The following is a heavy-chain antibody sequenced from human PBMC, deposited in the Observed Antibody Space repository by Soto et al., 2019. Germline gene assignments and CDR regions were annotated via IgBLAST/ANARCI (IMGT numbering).Heavy chain of an antibody. CDR3: ARGGDAFKTGY. CDR1: GGSISSGGYY. D-gene: IGHD3-9*01. V-gene: IGHV4-31*03. Sequence: QVQLQESGPGLVEHSQTLSLTCTVSGGSISSGGYYLSWIRQHPGKGLEWIGCIDGVGNAHYNPSLKSRVTMSVDTSKTQFSLKLTSVTAADAAVYYCARGGDAFKTGYWCQGTLVTVSS. CDR2: IDGVGNA. J-gene: IGHJ4*02.